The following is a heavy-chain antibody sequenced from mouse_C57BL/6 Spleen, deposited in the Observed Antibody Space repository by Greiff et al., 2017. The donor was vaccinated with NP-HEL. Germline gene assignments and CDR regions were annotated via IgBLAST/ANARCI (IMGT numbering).Heavy chain of an antibody. V-gene: IGHV2-5*01. CDR2: IWRGGST. J-gene: IGHJ4*01. CDR3: AKKNTVYYYAMDY. CDR1: GFSLTSYG. Sequence: QVQLQQSGPGLVQPSQSLSITCTVSGFSLTSYGVHWVRQSPGKGLEWLGVIWRGGSTDYNAAFMSRLSITKDNSKSQVFFKMNSLQADDTAIYYCAKKNTVYYYAMDYWGQGTSVTVSS.